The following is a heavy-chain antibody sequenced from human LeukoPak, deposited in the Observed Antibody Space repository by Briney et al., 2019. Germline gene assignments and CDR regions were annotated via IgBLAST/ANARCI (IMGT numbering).Heavy chain of an antibody. D-gene: IGHD4-17*01. CDR1: GGSISSSSYY. CDR2: IYYTVPT. J-gene: IGHJ4*02. V-gene: IGHV4-39*01. CDR3: ARLSTVIGY. Sequence: PSETLSLTCTVSGGSISSSSYYWGWVRQPPGMCLELIGSIYYTVPTYYNPSLKSPVTISVDTSKNQFSLKLSSVTAADTAVYYCARLSTVIGYWGQGTLVTVSS.